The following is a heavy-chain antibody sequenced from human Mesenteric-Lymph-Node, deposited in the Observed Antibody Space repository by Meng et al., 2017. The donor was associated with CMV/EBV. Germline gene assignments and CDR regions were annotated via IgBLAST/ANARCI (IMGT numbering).Heavy chain of an antibody. CDR3: AKGEHGSGIYSYCSDY. J-gene: IGHJ4*02. D-gene: IGHD3-10*01. CDR1: GFTFSDYE. Sequence: GESLKISCAASGFTFSDYEMNWVRQAPGKGLEWVSIITTSGNTYYADSVKGRFTISRDNSKNTLYLQMDSLRAEDTAIYYCAKGEHGSGIYSYCSDYWGQGTRVTVSS. V-gene: IGHV3-23*01. CDR2: ITTSGNT.